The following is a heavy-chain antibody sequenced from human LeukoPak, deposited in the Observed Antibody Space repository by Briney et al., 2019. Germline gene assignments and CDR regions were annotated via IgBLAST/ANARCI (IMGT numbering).Heavy chain of an antibody. Sequence: SVKVSCKASGFTFSNSAIQWVRQARGQRLEWIGWIGVGGGNTNYAQRFQDRVTITRDMSTSTAYMELRSLRSDDTAVYYCARDPQRYCSGGSCTPAGNWFDPWGQGTLVTVSS. CDR3: ARDPQRYCSGGSCTPAGNWFDP. D-gene: IGHD2-15*01. V-gene: IGHV1-58*02. J-gene: IGHJ5*02. CDR1: GFTFSNSA. CDR2: IGVGGGNT.